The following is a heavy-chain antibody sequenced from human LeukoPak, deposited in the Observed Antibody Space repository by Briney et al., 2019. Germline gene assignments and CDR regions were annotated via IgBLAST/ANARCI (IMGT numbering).Heavy chain of an antibody. CDR1: GFTFDDFA. CDR2: INWNSGRI. CDR3: ARVYSSSSGKNVFDI. J-gene: IGHJ3*02. V-gene: IGHV3-9*01. D-gene: IGHD6-6*01. Sequence: PGGSLRLSCAASGFTFDDFAMHWVRQAPGKGLEWVSGINWNSGRIGYADSVKGRFTISRDNAKNSLCLQVNSLRAEDTAVYYCARVYSSSSGKNVFDIWGQGTMVIVSS.